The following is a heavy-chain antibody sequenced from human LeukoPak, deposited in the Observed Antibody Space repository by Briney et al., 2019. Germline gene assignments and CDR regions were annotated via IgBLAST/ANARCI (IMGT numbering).Heavy chain of an antibody. V-gene: IGHV3-7*01. CDR3: ARDTRLSQLVPTFDI. CDR1: GFTLSNHW. CDR2: IKQDGTEK. J-gene: IGHJ3*02. Sequence: PGGSLRLSCAASGFTLSNHWMIWVRQAPGKGLECVANIKQDGTEKYYLDSVKGRFTISRDNAKNSLYLQMNSLRVEDTAVYYCARDTRLSQLVPTFDIWGQGTMVTVSS. D-gene: IGHD6-6*01.